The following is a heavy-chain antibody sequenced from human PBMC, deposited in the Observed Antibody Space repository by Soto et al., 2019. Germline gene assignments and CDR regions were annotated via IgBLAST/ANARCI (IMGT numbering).Heavy chain of an antibody. Sequence: SETLSLTCTVSGGSISSGYYYWSWIRQPPGKGLEWIGYIYYSGSTYYNPSLKSRVTISVDTSKNQFSLKLSSVTAADTAVYYCARVFVVVTAIHGWFDPWGQGTLVTVSS. J-gene: IGHJ5*02. CDR1: GGSISSGYYY. CDR2: IYYSGST. V-gene: IGHV4-30-4*01. D-gene: IGHD2-21*02. CDR3: ARVFVVVTAIHGWFDP.